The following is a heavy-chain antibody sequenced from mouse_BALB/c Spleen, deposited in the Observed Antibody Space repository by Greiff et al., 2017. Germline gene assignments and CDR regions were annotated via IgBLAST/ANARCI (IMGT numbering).Heavy chain of an antibody. V-gene: IGHV1-9*01. D-gene: IGHD1-1*01. CDR1: GYTFSSYW. J-gene: IGHJ2*01. CDR2: ILPGSGST. CDR3: ARGYGFYYFDY. Sequence: VQLQQSGAELMKPGASVKISCKATGYTFSSYWIEWVKQRPGHGLEWIGEILPGSGSTNYNEKFKGKATFTADTSSNTAYMQLSSLTSEDSAVYYCARGYGFYYFDYWGQGTTLTVSS.